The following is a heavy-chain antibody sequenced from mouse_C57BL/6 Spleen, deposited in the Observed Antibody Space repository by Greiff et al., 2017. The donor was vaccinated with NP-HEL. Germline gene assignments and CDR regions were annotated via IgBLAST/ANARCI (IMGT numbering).Heavy chain of an antibody. CDR1: GYTFTDYN. CDR3: AWGTTVVEGFAY. CDR2: INPNNGGT. Sequence: EVQLQQSGPELVKPGASVKMSCKASGYTFTDYNMHWVKQSHGKSLEWIGYINPNNGGTSYNQKFKGKATLTVNKSSSTAYMELRSLTSEDSAVYYCAWGTTVVEGFAYWGQGTLVTVSA. D-gene: IGHD1-1*01. V-gene: IGHV1-22*01. J-gene: IGHJ3*01.